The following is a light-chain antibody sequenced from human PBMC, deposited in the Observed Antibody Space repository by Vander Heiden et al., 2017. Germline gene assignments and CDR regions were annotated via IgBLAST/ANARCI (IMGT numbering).Light chain of an antibody. Sequence: IKLTRSPSSLSASVGDRVTITCRASQGISSYLAWYQQKPGKAPKLLIYAASTLQSGVPSRFSGSGSGTDFTLTISSLQPEDFATYYCQQLNSYPHTFGQGTKLEIK. J-gene: IGKJ2*01. V-gene: IGKV1-9*01. CDR1: QGISSY. CDR3: QQLNSYPHT. CDR2: AAS.